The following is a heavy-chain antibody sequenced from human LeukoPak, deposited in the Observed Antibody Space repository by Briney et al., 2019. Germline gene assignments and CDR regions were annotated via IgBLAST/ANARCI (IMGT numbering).Heavy chain of an antibody. CDR3: ARGFDFWSGYYTPNYYGMDV. D-gene: IGHD3-3*01. CDR1: GGSISSYY. CDR2: IYTSGST. V-gene: IGHV4-4*07. Sequence: SETLSLTCTVSGGSISSYYWSWIRQPAGKGLEWIGRIYTSGSTNYNPPLKSRVTMSVDTSKNQFSLKLSSVTAADTAVYYCARGFDFWSGYYTPNYYGMDVWGQGTTVTVSS. J-gene: IGHJ6*02.